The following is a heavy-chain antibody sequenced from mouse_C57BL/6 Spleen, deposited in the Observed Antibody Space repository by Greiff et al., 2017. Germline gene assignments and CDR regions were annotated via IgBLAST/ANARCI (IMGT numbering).Heavy chain of an antibody. J-gene: IGHJ2*01. CDR2: IYPGDGDT. CDR3: ARGTGYGSSPYYFDY. D-gene: IGHD1-1*01. CDR1: GYAFSSSW. Sequence: VQLQQSGPELVKPGASVKISCKASGYAFSSSWMNWVKQRPGKGLEWIGRIYPGDGDTNYNGKFKGKATLTADKSSSTAYMQLRSLTSEDSAVYFCARGTGYGSSPYYFDYWGQGTTLTVSS. V-gene: IGHV1-82*01.